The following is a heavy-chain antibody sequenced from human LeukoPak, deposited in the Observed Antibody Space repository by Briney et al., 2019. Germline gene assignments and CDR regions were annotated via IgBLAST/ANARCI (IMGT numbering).Heavy chain of an antibody. CDR1: GFTFSDYY. J-gene: IGHJ3*02. Sequence: PGGSLRLSCAASGFTFSDYYMSWIRQAPGKGLEWVSYISSSGSTIYYADSVKGRFTISRDNAKNSLYLQMNSLRAEDTAVYYCARDRPWYNWNDRGAFDIWGQGTMVTVSS. D-gene: IGHD1-20*01. V-gene: IGHV3-11*04. CDR3: ARDRPWYNWNDRGAFDI. CDR2: ISSSGSTI.